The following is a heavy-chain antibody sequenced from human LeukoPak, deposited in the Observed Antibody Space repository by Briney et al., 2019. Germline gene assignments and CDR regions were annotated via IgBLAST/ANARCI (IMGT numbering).Heavy chain of an antibody. J-gene: IGHJ1*01. D-gene: IGHD3-22*01. CDR3: ARAVDSSGFSCFQH. CDR1: GGSISSNY. Sequence: SETLSLTCTVSGGSISSNYWSWIRQPPGKELEWIGCIHYSGSTNYNPSLKSRVTISVDTSKNQFSLKLNSVTAADTAVYYCARAVDSSGFSCFQHWGQGTLVTVSS. V-gene: IGHV4-59*08. CDR2: IHYSGST.